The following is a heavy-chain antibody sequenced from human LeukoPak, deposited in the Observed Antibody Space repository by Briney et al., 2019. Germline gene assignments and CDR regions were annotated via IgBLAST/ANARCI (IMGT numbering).Heavy chain of an antibody. D-gene: IGHD3-10*01. CDR1: GYTFTSYG. CDR3: ARDGHYYGSKAYYFDY. Sequence: ASVKVSCKASGYTFTSYGISWVRQAPGQGLEWMGWISAYNGNTNYAQKLQGRVTMTTDTSTSTAYMELRSLRSDDTAVYYCARDGHYYGSKAYYFDYWGQGTLVTVSS. V-gene: IGHV1-18*01. CDR2: ISAYNGNT. J-gene: IGHJ4*02.